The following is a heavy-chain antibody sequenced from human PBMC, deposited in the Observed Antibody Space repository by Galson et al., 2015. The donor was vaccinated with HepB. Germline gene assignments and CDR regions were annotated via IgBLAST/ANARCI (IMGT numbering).Heavy chain of an antibody. Sequence: SLRLSCAASGFTFDDYAMHWVRQAPGKGLEWVSGISWNSGSIGYADSVKGRFTISRDNAKNSLYLQMNSLRAEDTALCYCAKDGGLRWSRTPYYYYGMDVWGQGTTVTVSS. V-gene: IGHV3-9*01. CDR1: GFTFDDYA. J-gene: IGHJ6*02. CDR3: AKDGGLRWSRTPYYYYGMDV. D-gene: IGHD4-23*01. CDR2: ISWNSGSI.